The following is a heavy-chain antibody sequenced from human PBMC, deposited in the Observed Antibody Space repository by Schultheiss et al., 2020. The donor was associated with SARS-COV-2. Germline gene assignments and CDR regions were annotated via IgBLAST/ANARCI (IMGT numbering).Heavy chain of an antibody. D-gene: IGHD3-22*01. Sequence: GESLKISCAASGFTFSSYAMSWVRQAPGKGLEWVSSISSSSSYIYYADSVKGRFTISRDNAKNSLYLQMNSLRAEDTAVYYCARDLSDFYDSSGTYAFDIWGQGTMVTVSS. CDR3: ARDLSDFYDSSGTYAFDI. CDR1: GFTFSSYA. V-gene: IGHV3-21*01. CDR2: ISSSSSYI. J-gene: IGHJ3*02.